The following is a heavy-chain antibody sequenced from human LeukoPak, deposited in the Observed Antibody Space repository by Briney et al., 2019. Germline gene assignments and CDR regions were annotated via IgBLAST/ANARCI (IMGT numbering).Heavy chain of an antibody. CDR3: ARVVGYCSSTSCYLDY. J-gene: IGHJ4*02. CDR1: GFTFSSYA. Sequence: QPGGSLGLSCAASGFTFSSYAMHWVRQAPGEGLEWVAVISYDGSNKYYADSVKGRFTISRDNSKNTLYLQMNSLRAEDTAVYYCARVVGYCSSTSCYLDYWGQGTLVTVSS. CDR2: ISYDGSNK. D-gene: IGHD2-2*01. V-gene: IGHV3-30-3*01.